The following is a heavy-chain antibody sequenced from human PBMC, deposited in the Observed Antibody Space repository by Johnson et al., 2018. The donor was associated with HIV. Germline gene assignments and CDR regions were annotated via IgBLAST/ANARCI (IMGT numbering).Heavy chain of an antibody. J-gene: IGHJ3*02. CDR2: IKEDVSEE. Sequence: VQLVESGGGLVQPRGSLRLSCAASGFTFSSYWMNWVRQAPGTGLEWVANIKEDVSEEYYVDSVRGRFTISRDNAKNSLYLQMNSLRAEDTAVYYCAREWEPDGFDIGGQGTMVTVSS. D-gene: IGHD1-26*01. V-gene: IGHV3-7*01. CDR3: AREWEPDGFDI. CDR1: GFTFSSYW.